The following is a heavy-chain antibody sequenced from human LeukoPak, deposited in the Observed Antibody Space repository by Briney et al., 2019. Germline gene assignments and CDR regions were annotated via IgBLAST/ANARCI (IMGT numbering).Heavy chain of an antibody. Sequence: GGSLRLSCAASGFTFSNFWMTWVRQAPGKGLEWVANIKEDGSEKYYVDSVKGRFTISRDNAKNSLYLQMNSLRAEDTAVYYCARWAESNDYWGQGTLVTVSS. J-gene: IGHJ4*02. V-gene: IGHV3-7*05. CDR3: ARWAESNDY. CDR2: IKEDGSEK. CDR1: GFTFSNFW.